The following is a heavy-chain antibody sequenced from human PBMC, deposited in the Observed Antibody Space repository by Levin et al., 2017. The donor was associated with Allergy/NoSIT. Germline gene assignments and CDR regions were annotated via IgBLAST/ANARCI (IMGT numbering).Heavy chain of an antibody. J-gene: IGHJ4*02. Sequence: GGSLRLSCAASGFTFSSYGMHWVRQAPGKGLEWVAVISYDGSNKYYADSVKGRFTISRDNSKNTLYLQMNSLRAEDTAVYYCAKDIAEVRILVAALFDYWGQGTLVTVSS. D-gene: IGHD2-21*01. V-gene: IGHV3-30*18. CDR1: GFTFSSYG. CDR2: ISYDGSNK. CDR3: AKDIAEVRILVAALFDY.